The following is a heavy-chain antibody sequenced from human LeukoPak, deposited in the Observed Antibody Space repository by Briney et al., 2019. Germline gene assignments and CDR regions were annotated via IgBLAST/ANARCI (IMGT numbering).Heavy chain of an antibody. CDR1: GFSLSRYW. CDR2: IRQDGGEK. CDR3: ARDLYSGSYYTSSAFDY. V-gene: IGHV3-7*01. J-gene: IGHJ4*02. D-gene: IGHD1-26*01. Sequence: PGGSLRLSCAASGFSLSRYWMSWVRQAPGKGLEWVANIRQDGGEKHYVDSVRGRFTISRDNAKNSLYLQMSSLRDEDTALYYCARDLYSGSYYTSSAFDYWGQGTLVTVSS.